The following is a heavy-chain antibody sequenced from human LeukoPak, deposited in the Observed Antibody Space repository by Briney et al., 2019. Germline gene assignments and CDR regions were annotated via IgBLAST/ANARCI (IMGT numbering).Heavy chain of an antibody. CDR1: GFTFSSYG. CDR2: ISHDGGDE. D-gene: IGHD2-8*01. CDR3: AKAGGVDY. J-gene: IGHJ4*02. V-gene: IGHV3-30*18. Sequence: GGSLRLSCAASGFTFSSYGMHWVRQAPGKGLEWVAVISHDGGDEHYTDSVTGRFTISRDNSKNTLYLQMNSLRPEDTAVYYCAKAGGVDYWGQGTLVTVSS.